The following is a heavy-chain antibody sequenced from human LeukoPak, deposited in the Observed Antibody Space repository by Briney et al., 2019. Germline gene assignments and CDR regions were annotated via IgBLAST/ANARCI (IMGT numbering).Heavy chain of an antibody. J-gene: IGHJ4*02. V-gene: IGHV3-30*03. Sequence: PGRSLRLSCAASGFTFSSYGMHWVRQAPGKGLEWVAVISYDGSNKYYADSVKGRFTISRDNSKNTLYLQMNSLRAEDTAVYYCARLAYSSSPWWGQGTLVTVPS. CDR1: GFTFSSYG. CDR3: ARLAYSSSPW. D-gene: IGHD6-19*01. CDR2: ISYDGSNK.